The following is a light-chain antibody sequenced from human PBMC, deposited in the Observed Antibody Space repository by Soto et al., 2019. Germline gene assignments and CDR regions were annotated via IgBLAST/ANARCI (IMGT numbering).Light chain of an antibody. CDR3: QQYGSSPIT. Sequence: EIVLTQSPATLSLSPGERATLSCRASQSVGSYLAWYQQKPGQAPRPLIYGASKRAPGVSARFSGSGSGTDFTLTISSLEPEDFAVYYCQQYGSSPITFGQGTRLEIK. V-gene: IGKV3-11*01. J-gene: IGKJ5*01. CDR1: QSVGSY. CDR2: GAS.